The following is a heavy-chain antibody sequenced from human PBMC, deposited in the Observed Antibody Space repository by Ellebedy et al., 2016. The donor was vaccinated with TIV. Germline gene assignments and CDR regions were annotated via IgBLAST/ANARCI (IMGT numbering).Heavy chain of an antibody. CDR3: AGLWFGDSPRDNSDY. D-gene: IGHD3-10*01. V-gene: IGHV3-30*02. CDR2: IRYDGSNK. Sequence: PGGSLRLSCAASGFTFSAYGMHWVRQAPGKGLEWGTYIRYDGSNKYYADSVKGRFTISRDNSKNTLFLEMNSLRAEDTAIYYCAGLWFGDSPRDNSDYWGRGTLVTVSS. CDR1: GFTFSAYG. J-gene: IGHJ4*02.